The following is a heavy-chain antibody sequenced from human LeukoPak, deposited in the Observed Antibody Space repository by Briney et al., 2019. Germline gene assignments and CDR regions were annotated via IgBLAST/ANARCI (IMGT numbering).Heavy chain of an antibody. D-gene: IGHD4/OR15-4a*01. V-gene: IGHV3-23*01. CDR2: ISGSGGST. CDR1: GFTFSSYA. Sequence: PGGSLRLSCAASGFTFSSYAMSWVRQAPGKGLEWVSAISGSGGSTYYANSVKGRFTISRDNSKNTLYLQMNSLRAEDTAVYYCARTLYGAYGRADYWGQGTLVTVSS. J-gene: IGHJ4*02. CDR3: ARTLYGAYGRADY.